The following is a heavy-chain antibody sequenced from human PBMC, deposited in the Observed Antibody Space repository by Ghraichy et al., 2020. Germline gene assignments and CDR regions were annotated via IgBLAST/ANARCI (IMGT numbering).Heavy chain of an antibody. J-gene: IGHJ1*01. Sequence: GGSLRLSCAASGFTFNIYTMNGVRQAPGKGLEWVSSISSSSTYIYYADSLKGRFTISRDNAKNSLYLQMNSLRAEDTAVYYCARGYSSGWYRSPEYFQYWGQGTLVTVSS. V-gene: IGHV3-21*01. D-gene: IGHD6-19*01. CDR1: GFTFNIYT. CDR3: ARGYSSGWYRSPEYFQY. CDR2: ISSSSTYI.